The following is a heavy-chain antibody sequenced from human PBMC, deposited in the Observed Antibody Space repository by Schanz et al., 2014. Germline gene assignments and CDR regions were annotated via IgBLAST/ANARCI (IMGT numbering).Heavy chain of an antibody. CDR3: SKDKQGSRSDDS. Sequence: VQLLQSGGALVQPGGSLRLSCSASGFTFSTYAMSWARQTPGKGLEWVSSITTGGNTYYRDSVKDRFIVSRDNSKNTLYVEMNRLRVDDTAVYYWSKDKQGSRSDDSWGQGTLVTVSS. CDR1: GFTFSTYA. V-gene: IGHV3-23*01. J-gene: IGHJ5*01. CDR2: ITTGGNT. D-gene: IGHD2-15*01.